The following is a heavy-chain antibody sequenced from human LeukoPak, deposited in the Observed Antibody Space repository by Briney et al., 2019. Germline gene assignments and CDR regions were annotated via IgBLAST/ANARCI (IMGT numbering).Heavy chain of an antibody. Sequence: PSGTLSLTCTVSGGSISSGDYYWSWIRQPPGKGLEWIGYINYSGSIYYNPSLKSRVIISVDTSKNQFPLKLTSVTVADTAVYFCARDGSGSLDVWGQGATVNVSS. CDR2: INYSGSI. J-gene: IGHJ6*02. D-gene: IGHD3-10*01. CDR1: GGSISSGDYY. CDR3: ARDGSGSLDV. V-gene: IGHV4-30-4*01.